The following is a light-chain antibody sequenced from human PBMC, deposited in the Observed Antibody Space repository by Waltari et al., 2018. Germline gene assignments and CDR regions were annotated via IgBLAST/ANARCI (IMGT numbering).Light chain of an antibody. CDR2: VNSDGSH. V-gene: IGLV4-69*01. Sequence: QLVLTQSPSASASLGASVKLTCTLSSGHSSNIIAWHQQQPEKGPRYLMKVNSDGSHSTGDGIPERFSGSSSGAERYLTLSSLQSEDEADYYCQTGGHGTWVFGGGTKLTVL. CDR3: QTGGHGTWV. J-gene: IGLJ3*02. CDR1: SGHSSNI.